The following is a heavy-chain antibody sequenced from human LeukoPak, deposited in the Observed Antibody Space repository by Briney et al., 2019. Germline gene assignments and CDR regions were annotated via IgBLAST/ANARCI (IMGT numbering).Heavy chain of an antibody. D-gene: IGHD6-13*01. CDR2: IYYSGST. J-gene: IGHJ4*02. V-gene: IGHV4-59*01. CDR1: GGSISTYY. CDR3: ARSYSSSWASFDH. Sequence: SETLSLTCTVSGGSISTYYWSWIRQPPGKGLEWIGYIYYSGSTNYNPSLKSRVTISVDTSKNQFSLKLSSVTAADTAVYYCARSYSSSWASFDHWGQGALVTVSS.